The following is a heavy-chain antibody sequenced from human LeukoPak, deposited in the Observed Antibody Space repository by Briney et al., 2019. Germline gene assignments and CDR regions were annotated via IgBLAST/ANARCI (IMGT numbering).Heavy chain of an antibody. CDR3: ARVVIVDFDY. CDR1: GFTFSRYS. J-gene: IGHJ4*02. V-gene: IGHV3-48*01. D-gene: IGHD1-26*01. Sequence: PGGSLRLSCAASGFTFSRYSMNWVRQAPGKGLEWVSYISSSSSTIYYADSVKGRFTISRDNAKNSLYLQMNSLRAEDTAVYYCARVVIVDFDYWGQGTLVTVSS. CDR2: ISSSSSTI.